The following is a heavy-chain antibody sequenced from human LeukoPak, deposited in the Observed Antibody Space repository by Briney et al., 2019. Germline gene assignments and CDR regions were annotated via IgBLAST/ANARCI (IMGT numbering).Heavy chain of an antibody. J-gene: IGHJ3*02. D-gene: IGHD6-13*01. CDR3: AKDHPKHIAAAGGDDAFDI. CDR2: ISGSGGST. CDR1: EFTFSSYA. V-gene: IGHV3-23*01. Sequence: GGSLRLSCAASEFTFSSYAVSWVRQAPGKGLEWVSAISGSGGSTYYADSVKGRFTISRDNSKNTLYLQMNSLRAEDTAVYYCAKDHPKHIAAAGGDDAFDIWGQGTMVTVSS.